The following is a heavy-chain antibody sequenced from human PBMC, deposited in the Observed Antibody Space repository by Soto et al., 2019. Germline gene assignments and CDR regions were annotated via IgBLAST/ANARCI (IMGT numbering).Heavy chain of an antibody. J-gene: IGHJ4*02. Sequence: PSETLSLTCDVSGGSVSSSNNYWSWIRQPPGKGLEWIGYIYFSGSTKYNPSLESRASISMDKSKNQFSLKLSSVTAADAAVYYWARGARPLGGILRRIHFLDYWGQGSLVTVSS. D-gene: IGHD3-3*01. CDR1: GGSVSSSNNY. CDR2: IYFSGST. CDR3: ARGARPLGGILRRIHFLDY. V-gene: IGHV4-61*01.